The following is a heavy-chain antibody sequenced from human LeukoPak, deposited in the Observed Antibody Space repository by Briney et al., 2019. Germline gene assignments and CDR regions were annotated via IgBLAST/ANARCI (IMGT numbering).Heavy chain of an antibody. V-gene: IGHV3-7*01. D-gene: IGHD1-14*01. CDR1: GFTYTSYW. J-gene: IGHJ4*02. CDR3: ARDPDRDGVDY. Sequence: GGSLRLSCAASGFTYTSYWMNWVRQAPGMGQEWVANIKQDGSEKYYVDSVKGRFTISRDNAKNSLYLQMNSLRAEDTAVYYCARDPDRDGVDYWGQGTLVTVSS. CDR2: IKQDGSEK.